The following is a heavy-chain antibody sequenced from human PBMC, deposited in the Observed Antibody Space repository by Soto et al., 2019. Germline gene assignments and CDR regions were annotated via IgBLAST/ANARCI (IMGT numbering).Heavy chain of an antibody. D-gene: IGHD3-3*02. Sequence: PGESLKISCKGSGYSFTSYWIGWVRQMPGKGLEWMGIIYPGDSDTRYSPSFQGQVTISADKSISTAYLQWSSLKASDTAMYYCARIRAENYYCYGMDVWGQGTTVTVSS. CDR1: GYSFTSYW. J-gene: IGHJ6*02. CDR3: ARIRAENYYCYGMDV. CDR2: IYPGDSDT. V-gene: IGHV5-51*01.